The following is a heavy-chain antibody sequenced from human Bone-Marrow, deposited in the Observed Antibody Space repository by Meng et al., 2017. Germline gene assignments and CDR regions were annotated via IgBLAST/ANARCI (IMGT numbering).Heavy chain of an antibody. V-gene: IGHV3-21*01. J-gene: IGHJ4*02. CDR3: ARDLTLYSSGWYAFFDY. CDR2: ISSSSSYI. Sequence: GGSLRLSCAASGFTFSSYSMNWVRQAPGKGLEWVSSISSSSSYIYYADSVKGRFTISRDNAKNSLYLQMNSLRAEDTAVYYCARDLTLYSSGWYAFFDYWGQGTLVTVSS. D-gene: IGHD6-19*01. CDR1: GFTFSSYS.